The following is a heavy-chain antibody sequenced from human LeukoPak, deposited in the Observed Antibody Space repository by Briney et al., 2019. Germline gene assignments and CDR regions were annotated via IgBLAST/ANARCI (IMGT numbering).Heavy chain of an antibody. V-gene: IGHV3-49*04. D-gene: IGHD6-19*01. CDR3: TIAVAGSN. CDR2: IRSKAYGGTT. Sequence: GGSLRLSCTAPGFTFGDYAMSWVRQAPGKGLEWVGFIRSKAYGGTTEYAASVKGRFTISRDDSKSIAYLQVNSLKTEDTAVYYCTIAVAGSNWGQGTLVTVSS. CDR1: GFTFGDYA. J-gene: IGHJ4*02.